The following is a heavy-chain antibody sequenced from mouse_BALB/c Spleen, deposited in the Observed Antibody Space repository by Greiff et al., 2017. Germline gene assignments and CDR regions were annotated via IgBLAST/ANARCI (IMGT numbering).Heavy chain of an antibody. CDR1: GYTFTDYN. Sequence: EVQLQQSGPELVKPGASVKIPCKASGYTFTDYNMDWVKQSHGKSLEWIGDINPNNGGTIYNQKFKGKATLTVDKSSSTAYMELRSLTSEDTAVYYCARSIYYYGSSSYYFDYWGQGTTLTVSS. V-gene: IGHV1-18*01. CDR2: INPNNGGT. CDR3: ARSIYYYGSSSYYFDY. J-gene: IGHJ2*01. D-gene: IGHD1-1*01.